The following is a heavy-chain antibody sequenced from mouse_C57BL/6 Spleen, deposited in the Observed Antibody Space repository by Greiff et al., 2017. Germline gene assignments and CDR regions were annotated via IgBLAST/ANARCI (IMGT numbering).Heavy chain of an antibody. CDR2: ISDGGSYP. CDR1: GFTFSSYA. J-gene: IGHJ4*01. Sequence: EVKLMESGGGLVKPGGSLKLSCAASGFTFSSYAMSWFRQTPEKRLEWVATISDGGSYPYYPDNVKGRFTISRDNAKNNLYLQMRQLKSEGTAMYYCAREGIYCVNYVAMDYWGQGTSVTVSS. V-gene: IGHV5-4*01. CDR3: AREGIYCVNYVAMDY. D-gene: IGHD2-1*01.